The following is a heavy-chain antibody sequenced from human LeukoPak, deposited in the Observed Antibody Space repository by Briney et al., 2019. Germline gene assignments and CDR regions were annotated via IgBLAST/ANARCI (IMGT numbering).Heavy chain of an antibody. V-gene: IGHV4-59*08. CDR3: ARHSWYYFDY. CDR1: GGSISSYY. J-gene: IGHJ4*02. CDR2: IYYSGST. D-gene: IGHD6-13*01. Sequence: SETLSLTCTVSGGSISSYYWSWIRQPPGKGLEWIGYIYYSGSTNYNPSLKSRATISVDTSKNQFSLKLSSVTAADTAVYYCARHSWYYFDYWGQGTLVTVSS.